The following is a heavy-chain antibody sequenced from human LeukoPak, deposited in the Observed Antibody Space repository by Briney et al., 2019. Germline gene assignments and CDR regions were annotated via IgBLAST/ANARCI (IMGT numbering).Heavy chain of an antibody. CDR1: GGSISNYY. J-gene: IGHJ4*02. CDR2: IYYSGST. D-gene: IGHD3-3*01. CDR3: ARYDFNKFFDY. Sequence: SETLSLTCTVSGGSISNYYWSWIRQPPGKGLEWIGYIYYSGSTNYNPSLKSRVTMSVYTSKNQFSLKLSSVTAADTAVYYCARYDFNKFFDYWGQGTLVTVSS. V-gene: IGHV4-59*01.